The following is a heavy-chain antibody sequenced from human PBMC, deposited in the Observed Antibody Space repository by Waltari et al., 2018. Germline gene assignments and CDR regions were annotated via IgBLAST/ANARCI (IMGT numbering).Heavy chain of an antibody. CDR3: ARVGIVATTYYYYYMDV. CDR2: IYHSGST. D-gene: IGHD5-12*01. Sequence: QVQLQESGPGLVKPSGTLSLTCAVSGGSISSSNWWSWVRQPPGKGLEWIGEIYHSGSTNYNPSLQSRVTISVDTSKNQFSLKLSSVTAADTAVYYCARVGIVATTYYYYYMDVWGKGTTVTVSS. V-gene: IGHV4-4*02. J-gene: IGHJ6*03. CDR1: GGSISSSNW.